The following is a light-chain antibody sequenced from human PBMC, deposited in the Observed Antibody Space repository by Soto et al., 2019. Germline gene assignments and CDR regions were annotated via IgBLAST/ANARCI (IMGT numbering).Light chain of an antibody. J-gene: IGKJ2*01. CDR3: QQYSNSPYT. CDR1: QNVNSNF. CDR2: GAS. Sequence: EIVLTQSPGTLSLSPGERATLSCRASQNVNSNFFAWYQQKPGQAPRLLIYGASSRATGIPDRFSGSGSGTDFTLTISRLEPEDFAVYCCQQYSNSPYTFGQGTKVDIK. V-gene: IGKV3-20*01.